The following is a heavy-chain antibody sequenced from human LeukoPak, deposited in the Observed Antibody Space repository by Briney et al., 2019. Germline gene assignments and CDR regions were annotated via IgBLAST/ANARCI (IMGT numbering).Heavy chain of an antibody. V-gene: IGHV1-18*01. CDR1: SFSFASFG. D-gene: IGHD1-26*01. CDR2: ISGYNGHT. Sequence: GASVKVSCKAFSFSFASFGFNWVRQAPGQGLEWMGWISGYNGHTRYEQKFHDRVTMTTDSSTSTVYMELRSLRYDDTALYYCARGTWEAAATPHSFDTWGQGALVLVSS. CDR3: ARGTWEAAATPHSFDT. J-gene: IGHJ4*02.